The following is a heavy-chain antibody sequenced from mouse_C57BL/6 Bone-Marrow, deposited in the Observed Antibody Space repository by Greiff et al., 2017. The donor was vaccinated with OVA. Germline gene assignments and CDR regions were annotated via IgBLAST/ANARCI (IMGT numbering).Heavy chain of an antibody. CDR1: GYAFTNYL. Sequence: QVQLQQSGAELVRPGTSVKVSCKASGYAFTNYLIEWVKQSPGQGLEWIGVINPGSGGTNYNEKFKGKATLTADKSSSTAYMQLSSLTSEDSAVYFCARWGYYGSSYGFAYWGQGTLVTVSA. V-gene: IGHV1-54*01. J-gene: IGHJ3*01. CDR2: INPGSGGT. D-gene: IGHD1-1*01. CDR3: ARWGYYGSSYGFAY.